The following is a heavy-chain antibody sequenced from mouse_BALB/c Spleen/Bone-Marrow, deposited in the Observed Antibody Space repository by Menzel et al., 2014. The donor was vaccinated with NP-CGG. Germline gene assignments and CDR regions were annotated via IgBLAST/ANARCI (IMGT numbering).Heavy chain of an antibody. CDR2: INPSNGGT. Sequence: QVQLQQSGAELVKPGASVKLSCKASGYTFTGYYMYWVNQRPGQGLEWIGEINPSNGGTNFNEKFKTKATLTVDKPSSKAYMHISSLIFEDSAVYYCTRSNGNWFAYWGQGTLVTVSA. V-gene: IGHV1S81*02. D-gene: IGHD2-1*01. J-gene: IGHJ3*01. CDR1: GYTFTGYY. CDR3: TRSNGNWFAY.